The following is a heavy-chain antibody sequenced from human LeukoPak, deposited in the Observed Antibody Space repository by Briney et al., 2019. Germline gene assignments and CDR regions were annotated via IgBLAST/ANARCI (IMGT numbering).Heavy chain of an antibody. J-gene: IGHJ3*02. V-gene: IGHV4-38-2*01. CDR2: IYHSGST. Sequence: PSETLSLTCAVSGYSISSGYYWGWIRQPPGKGLEWIGSIYHSGSTYYNPSLKSRVTISVDTSKNQFSLKLSSVTAADTAVYYCARGAPYDSSGYYYDEDAFDTWGRGTMVTVSS. D-gene: IGHD3-22*01. CDR1: GYSISSGYY. CDR3: ARGAPYDSSGYYYDEDAFDT.